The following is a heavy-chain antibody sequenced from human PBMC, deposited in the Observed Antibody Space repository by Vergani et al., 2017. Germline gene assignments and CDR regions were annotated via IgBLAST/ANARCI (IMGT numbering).Heavy chain of an antibody. CDR3: ARDGTESSSWWENWFDP. J-gene: IGHJ5*02. Sequence: QVQLVQSGAEVKKPGASVKVSCKASGYTFTGYYMHWVRQAPGQGLEWMGWINPNSGGTNYAQKFQGRVTMTRDTSISTAYMELSRLRSDDTAVYYCARDGTESSSWWENWFDPWGQGTLVTVSS. V-gene: IGHV1-2*02. D-gene: IGHD6-13*01. CDR2: INPNSGGT. CDR1: GYTFTGYY.